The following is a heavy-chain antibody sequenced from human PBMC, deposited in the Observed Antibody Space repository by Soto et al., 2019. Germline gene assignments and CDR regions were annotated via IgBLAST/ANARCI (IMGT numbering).Heavy chain of an antibody. CDR1: GFSLSTGGVG. CDR2: IYWDDDK. V-gene: IGHV2-5*02. Sequence: SGPTLVNPTQTLTLTCTFSGFSLSTGGVGVGWIRQPPGKALEWLVVIYWDDDKRYSPALKSRLTITKDTSKNLVVLMMTNMDPVDSATYYCAHRMGKYGSWNGGYFDYWGQGILVTVSS. J-gene: IGHJ4*02. CDR3: AHRMGKYGSWNGGYFDY. D-gene: IGHD3-3*01.